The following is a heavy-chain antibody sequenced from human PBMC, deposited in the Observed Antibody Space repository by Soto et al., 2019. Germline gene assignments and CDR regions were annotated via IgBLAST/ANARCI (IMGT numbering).Heavy chain of an antibody. V-gene: IGHV4-59*01. CDR1: GDSISSYS. Sequence: SETLSLTCAVSGDSISSYSWSWIRQPPGKGLEWIGYIFNSGSTNYNPSLKSRVTISVDTSKNQFSLKVISVTAADTAVYYCARDAQLSWHRWFDPWGQGTLVTVSS. D-gene: IGHD3-10*01. CDR3: ARDAQLSWHRWFDP. CDR2: IFNSGST. J-gene: IGHJ5*02.